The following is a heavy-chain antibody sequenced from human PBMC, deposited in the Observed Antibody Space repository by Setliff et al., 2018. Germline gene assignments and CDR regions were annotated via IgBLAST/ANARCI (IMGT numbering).Heavy chain of an antibody. V-gene: IGHV3-21*04. CDR2: ISSSSSYI. Sequence: GGSLRLSCAASGFTFSRYGVNWVRQAPGRALEWVSSISSSSSYIFYAESLKGRFTISRGTSKNTLYLQMSSLRTEDTAVYYCRLWFGELLRDYWGQGTLVTVSS. CDR3: RLWFGELLRDY. J-gene: IGHJ4*02. CDR1: GFTFSRYG. D-gene: IGHD3-10*01.